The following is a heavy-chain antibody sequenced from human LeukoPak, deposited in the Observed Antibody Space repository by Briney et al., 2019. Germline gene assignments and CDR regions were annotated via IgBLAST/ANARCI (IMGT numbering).Heavy chain of an antibody. CDR3: ARDPSLGGHFDY. CDR1: GGSLSGYY. J-gene: IGHJ4*02. CDR2: IYYSGNT. Sequence: PSETLSLTCTVSGGSLSGYYWSWIRQPPGKGLEWIGYIYYSGNTDYNPSLRSRVTISVDTSKNQFSLKLTSVTAADTAVYYCARDPSLGGHFDYWGQGALVTVSS. V-gene: IGHV4-59*01. D-gene: IGHD3-16*01.